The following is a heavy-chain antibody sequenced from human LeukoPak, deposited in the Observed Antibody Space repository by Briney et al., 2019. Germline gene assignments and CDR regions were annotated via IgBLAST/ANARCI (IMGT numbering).Heavy chain of an antibody. J-gene: IGHJ4*02. D-gene: IGHD2-2*01. CDR3: VRDQYAYCVTTSCYDLGGYFDY. Sequence: GGSLRLSCAASGFTFSSYSMNWVRQAPGKGLEWVANIKQDGSEIYYVDSVKGRFTISRDNAKSSLYLQMNSLRAEDTAVYFCVRDQYAYCVTTSCYDLGGYFDYWGQGTLVTVSS. CDR1: GFTFSSYS. CDR2: IKQDGSEI. V-gene: IGHV3-7*01.